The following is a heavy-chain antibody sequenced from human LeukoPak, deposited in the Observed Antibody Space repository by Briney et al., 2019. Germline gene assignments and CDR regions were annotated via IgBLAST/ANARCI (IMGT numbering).Heavy chain of an antibody. CDR1: GFTFDDYA. V-gene: IGHV3-9*01. D-gene: IGHD3-22*01. CDR3: AKDRGYYDSSGLPQDY. CDR2: ISWNSGSI. Sequence: GGSLRLSCAASGFTFDDYAMHWVRQAPGKGLEWVSGISWNSGSIGYADSVKGRFTISRDNAKNSLYLQMNSLRAEDTAVYYCAKDRGYYDSSGLPQDYWGQGTLVTVSS. J-gene: IGHJ4*02.